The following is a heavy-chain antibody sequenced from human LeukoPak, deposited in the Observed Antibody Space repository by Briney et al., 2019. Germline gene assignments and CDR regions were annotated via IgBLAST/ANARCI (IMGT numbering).Heavy chain of an antibody. D-gene: IGHD2-2*02. CDR2: ISSSSSYM. J-gene: IGHJ4*02. CDR1: GFTFSTYT. V-gene: IGHV3-21*01. Sequence: KTGGSLRLSCAASGFTFSTYTMNWVRQAPGKGLEWVSSISSSSSYMFYADSVKGRFTISRDNTKNSLHLQMNSLRAEDTAVYYCARVRDLYRDYWGQGTLVTVSS. CDR3: ARVRDLYRDY.